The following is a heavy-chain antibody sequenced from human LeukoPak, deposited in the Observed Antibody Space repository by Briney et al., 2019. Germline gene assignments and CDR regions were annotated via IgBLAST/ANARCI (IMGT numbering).Heavy chain of an antibody. Sequence: ASVKVSCKASGYTFTKYYMHWVRQAPGQGLEWMGIINPSDGSTSYAQKFQGRVTVTRDTSTSTVYMELSSLRSEDTALFYCARATGDSCCRAGSCRGDYWGQGTLVTVSS. CDR1: GYTFTKYY. V-gene: IGHV1-46*01. CDR3: ARATGDSCCRAGSCRGDY. J-gene: IGHJ4*02. CDR2: INPSDGST. D-gene: IGHD2-15*01.